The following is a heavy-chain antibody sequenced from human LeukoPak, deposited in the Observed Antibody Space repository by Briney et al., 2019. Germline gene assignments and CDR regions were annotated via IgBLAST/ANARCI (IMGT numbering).Heavy chain of an antibody. D-gene: IGHD3-22*01. CDR1: GYTFTSYY. V-gene: IGHV1-46*01. CDR2: INPSGGST. J-gene: IGHJ4*02. CDR3: AREYYYDSTVQNLPDY. Sequence: ASVKVSCKASGYTFTSYYMHWVRQAPGQGLEWMGIINPSGGSTSYAQRFQGRVTMTRDTSTSTVYMELSSLRSEDTAVYYCAREYYYDSTVQNLPDYWGQGTLVTASS.